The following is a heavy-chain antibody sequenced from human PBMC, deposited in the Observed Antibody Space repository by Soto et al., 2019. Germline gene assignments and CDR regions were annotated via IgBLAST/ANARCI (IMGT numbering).Heavy chain of an antibody. CDR2: ISGSGGST. Sequence: GGSLRLSCAASGFTFSSYAMSWVRQAPGKGLEWVSAISGSGGSTYYADSVKGRFTISRDNSKNTLYLQMNSLRAEDTAVYYCAKDLEASTIYGDYVPGANDYWGQGTLVTVSS. V-gene: IGHV3-23*01. D-gene: IGHD4-17*01. J-gene: IGHJ4*02. CDR1: GFTFSSYA. CDR3: AKDLEASTIYGDYVPGANDY.